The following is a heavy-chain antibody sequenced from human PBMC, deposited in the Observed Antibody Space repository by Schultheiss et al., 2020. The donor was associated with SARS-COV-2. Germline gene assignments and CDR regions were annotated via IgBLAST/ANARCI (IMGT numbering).Heavy chain of an antibody. CDR3: ARVTSSTVTTDY. V-gene: IGHV3-33*08. Sequence: GGSLRLSCAASGFTFSSYAMSWVRQAPGKGLEWVAVIWYDGSNKYYADSVKGRFTISRDNAKNTLYLQMNSLRAEDTAVYYCARVTSSTVTTDYWGQGTLVTVSS. CDR1: GFTFSSYA. D-gene: IGHD4-17*01. J-gene: IGHJ4*02. CDR2: IWYDGSNK.